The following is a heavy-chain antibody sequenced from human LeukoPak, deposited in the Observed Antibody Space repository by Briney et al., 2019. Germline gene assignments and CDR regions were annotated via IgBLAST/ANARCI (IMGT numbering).Heavy chain of an antibody. V-gene: IGHV3-48*03. Sequence: PGGSLRLSCAASGFTFSSFYVNWVRQAPGKGLEWVSYISSSGSTIYYAASVRGRSTISRENSKNTLYLQLTTLRADDTATYYCAKPISGGLAVTADWFHPWGQGTLVVVSS. CDR2: ISSSGSTI. J-gene: IGHJ5*01. CDR1: GFTFSSFY. D-gene: IGHD6-19*01. CDR3: AKPISGGLAVTADWFHP.